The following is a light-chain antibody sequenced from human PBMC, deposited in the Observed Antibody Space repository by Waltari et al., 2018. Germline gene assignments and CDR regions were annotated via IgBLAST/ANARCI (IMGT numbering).Light chain of an antibody. V-gene: IGKV1-39*01. J-gene: IGKJ1*01. CDR2: TAS. CDR3: QQSYSTPWT. Sequence: DIQMTQSPSPLSSSVGDRVTITCRASQTINTYLNWYQQKPGKAPKLLIYTASTLQSGVPSMFSGSGFGTDFTLTISSLQPEDFATYYCQQSYSTPWTFGQGTKVEIK. CDR1: QTINTY.